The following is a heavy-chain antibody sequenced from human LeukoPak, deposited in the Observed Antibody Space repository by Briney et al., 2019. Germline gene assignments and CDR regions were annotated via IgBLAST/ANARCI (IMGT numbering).Heavy chain of an antibody. CDR2: INSSSSYT. J-gene: IGHJ3*02. CDR1: GFTFSDYY. D-gene: IGHD6-6*01. V-gene: IGHV3-11*03. CDR3: ARPLSIAARPDAFDI. Sequence: GGSLRLSCAASGFTFSDYYMSWIRQAPGKGLEWVSYINSSSSYTNYADSVKGRFTISRDNAKNSLYLQMNSLRAEDTAVYYCARPLSIAARPDAFDIWGQGTMVTVSS.